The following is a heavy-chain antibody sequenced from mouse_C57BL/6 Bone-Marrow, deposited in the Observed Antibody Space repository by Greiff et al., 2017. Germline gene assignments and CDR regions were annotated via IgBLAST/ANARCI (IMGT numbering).Heavy chain of an antibody. V-gene: IGHV1-64*01. CDR1: GYTFTSYW. J-gene: IGHJ3*01. Sequence: QVQLQPGAELVKPGASVKLSCKASGYTFTSYWMHWVKQRPGQGLEWIGMIHPNSGSTNYNEKFKSKATLTVDKSSSTAYMQLSSLTSEDSAVYYCAGESLRFAYWGQGTLVTVSA. CDR3: AGESLRFAY. CDR2: IHPNSGST.